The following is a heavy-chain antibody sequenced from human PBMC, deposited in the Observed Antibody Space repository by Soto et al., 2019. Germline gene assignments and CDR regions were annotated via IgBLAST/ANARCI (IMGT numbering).Heavy chain of an antibody. D-gene: IGHD6-19*01. CDR1: GFSFSKYG. V-gene: IGHV3-30*18. CDR3: AKGYEVSPPVASAWYSNYFYGVDV. Sequence: QVALVESGGGVVRPGRSLRLSCGASGFSFSKYGMHWVRQAPGEGLEWLSLISYGGSEKWYAESVKGRFTISRDNSKNTLYLQMNSLRGDDTAVYFCAKGYEVSPPVASAWYSNYFYGVDVWGRGTTVTVSS. CDR2: ISYGGSEK. J-gene: IGHJ6*02.